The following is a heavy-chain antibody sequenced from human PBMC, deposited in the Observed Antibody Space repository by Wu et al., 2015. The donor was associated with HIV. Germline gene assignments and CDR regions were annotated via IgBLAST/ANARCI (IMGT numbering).Heavy chain of an antibody. CDR2: IIPTLLDTT. Sequence: QVHLVQSGAELKKPGSSVKVSCKASGDIFSSYAISWLRQAPGQGLEWMGGIIPTLLDTTNYAQKFQGRVRIFADESKGTMYMELSSLRPDDTAIYYCATSYYGSGSYPTFYYYYAMDVWGQGTTVTVSS. D-gene: IGHD3-10*01. V-gene: IGHV1-69*11. CDR3: ATSYYGSGSYPTFYYYYAMDV. CDR1: GDIFSSYA. J-gene: IGHJ6*02.